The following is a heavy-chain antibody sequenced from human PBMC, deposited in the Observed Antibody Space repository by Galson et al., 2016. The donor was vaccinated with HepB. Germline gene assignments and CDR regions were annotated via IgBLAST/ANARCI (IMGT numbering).Heavy chain of an antibody. CDR3: VRDRDVEMAKSYYYYYGMDV. J-gene: IGHJ6*02. CDR1: GFTFSSYS. Sequence: SLRLSCAASGFTFSSYSMNWVRQAPGKGLEWVSYLSRSSSRLSSTDSVKGRFTISRDNAKNSLYLQMNSLRAEDTAVYYCVRDRDVEMAKSYYYYYGMDVWGQGTTVTVSS. V-gene: IGHV3-48*04. CDR2: LSRSSSRL. D-gene: IGHD5-24*01.